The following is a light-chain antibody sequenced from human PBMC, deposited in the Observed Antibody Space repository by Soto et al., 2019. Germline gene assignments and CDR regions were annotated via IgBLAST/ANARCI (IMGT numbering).Light chain of an antibody. CDR2: EVN. CDR3: CSYAGTYTPL. V-gene: IGLV2-8*01. Sequence: QSVLTQPPSASGSPGQSVAISCTGTSSDVGGYNYVSWYQQHPGKAPKLMIYEVNKRPSGVPDRFSGSKSGNTASLTVSGLQAEDEADYYCCSYAGTYTPLFGGGTKLTVL. CDR1: SSDVGGYNY. J-gene: IGLJ2*01.